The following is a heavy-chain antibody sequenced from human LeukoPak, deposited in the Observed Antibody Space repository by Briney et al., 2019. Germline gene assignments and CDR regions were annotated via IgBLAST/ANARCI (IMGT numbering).Heavy chain of an antibody. D-gene: IGHD4-23*01. Sequence: GASVKVSCKVSGHTLTELSVHWVRQAPGQGLEWLGGFDLEDGETLYAPRLQGRVTMTKDRSRDTAYMEVTSLTDEDTAVYYCATGGRWKLLFAFEYWGQGTLVAVSS. CDR3: ATGGRWKLLFAFEY. V-gene: IGHV1-24*01. J-gene: IGHJ4*02. CDR2: FDLEDGET. CDR1: GHTLTELS.